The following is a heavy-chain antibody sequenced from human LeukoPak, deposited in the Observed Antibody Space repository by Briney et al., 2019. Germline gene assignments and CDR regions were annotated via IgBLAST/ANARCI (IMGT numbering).Heavy chain of an antibody. Sequence: GGSLRLSCVASGFSFRDYDMYWVRQAPGEGLEWVASIRSDGTNKYYGDSVKGRFTISRDNSKNTLYLQMNSLRAEDTAVYYCAKQHSSDWNGVAEYFQHWGQGTLVTVSS. V-gene: IGHV3-30*02. J-gene: IGHJ1*01. CDR2: IRSDGTNK. D-gene: IGHD6-19*01. CDR3: AKQHSSDWNGVAEYFQH. CDR1: GFSFRDYD.